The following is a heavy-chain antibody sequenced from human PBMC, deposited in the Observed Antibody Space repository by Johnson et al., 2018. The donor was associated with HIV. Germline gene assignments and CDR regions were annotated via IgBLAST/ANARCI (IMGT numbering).Heavy chain of an antibody. CDR2: IYSGGST. Sequence: VQLVESGGGLVQPGGSLRLSCAASGFTVSSNYMSWVRQAPGKGLEWVSVIYSGGSTYYADPVKGRFTISRDNSKNTLYLQMNSLRAEDTAVYYCARYSSGWYGAFDIWGQGTMVTVSS. J-gene: IGHJ3*02. CDR1: GFTVSSNY. D-gene: IGHD6-19*01. V-gene: IGHV3-66*01. CDR3: ARYSSGWYGAFDI.